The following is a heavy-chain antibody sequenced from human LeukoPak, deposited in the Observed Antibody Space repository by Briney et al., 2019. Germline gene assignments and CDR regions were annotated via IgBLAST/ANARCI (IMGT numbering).Heavy chain of an antibody. J-gene: IGHJ5*02. Sequence: ASVKVSCKASGGTFSSYAISWVRQAPGQGLEWMGGIIPIFGTANYAQKFQGRVTITADESTSTAYMELSSLRSEDTAVYYCAIRPVVVVAATPLGNSSGWYIPGTRATVSANWFDPWGQGTLVTVSS. CDR3: AIRPVVVVAATPLGNSSGWYIPGTRATVSANWFDP. D-gene: IGHD2-15*01. V-gene: IGHV1-69*13. CDR1: GGTFSSYA. CDR2: IIPIFGTA.